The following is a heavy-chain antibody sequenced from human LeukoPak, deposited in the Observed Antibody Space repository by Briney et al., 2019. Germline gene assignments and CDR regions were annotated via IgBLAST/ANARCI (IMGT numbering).Heavy chain of an antibody. D-gene: IGHD2-15*01. CDR3: ASFYCSGGSCYQYYYYYYMDV. CDR2: IYYSGST. Sequence: SETLSLTCTVSGYSISSGYYWGWIRQPPGKGLEWIGIIYYSGSTYSNPSLRSRVTISVDTSKNQFSLKLSSVTAADTAVYYCASFYCSGGSCYQYYYYYYMDVWGKGTTVTISS. J-gene: IGHJ6*03. V-gene: IGHV4-38-2*02. CDR1: GYSISSGYY.